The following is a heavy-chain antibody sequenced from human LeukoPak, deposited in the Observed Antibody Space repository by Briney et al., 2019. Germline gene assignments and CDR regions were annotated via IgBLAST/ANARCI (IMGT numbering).Heavy chain of an antibody. CDR2: LNQDGSVQ. Sequence: GGSLRLSCEASGFTFSHYWMTWYRQAPGKGLEWVANLNQDGSVQAYGDSVRGRFTISRDNTKNSVYIQMSSLRVEDTAMYYCARDHNVADVWGQGTMVTVSS. J-gene: IGHJ3*01. CDR3: ARDHNVADV. CDR1: GFTFSHYW. V-gene: IGHV3-7*01. D-gene: IGHD2-8*01.